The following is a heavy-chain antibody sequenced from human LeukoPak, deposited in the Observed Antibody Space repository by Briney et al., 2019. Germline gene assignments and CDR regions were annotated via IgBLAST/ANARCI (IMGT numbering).Heavy chain of an antibody. Sequence: ASVKVSCKASGGTFSSYAISWVRQAPGQGLEWMGGIIPIFGTANYALKFQGRVTITADESTSTAYMELGSLRSEDTAVYYCARGYCSSTSCYDGSYYYYMDVWGKGTTVTVSS. D-gene: IGHD2-2*01. V-gene: IGHV1-69*13. CDR2: IIPIFGTA. J-gene: IGHJ6*03. CDR3: ARGYCSSTSCYDGSYYYYMDV. CDR1: GGTFSSYA.